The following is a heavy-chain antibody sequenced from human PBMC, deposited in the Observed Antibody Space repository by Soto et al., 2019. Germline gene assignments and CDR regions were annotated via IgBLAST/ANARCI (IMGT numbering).Heavy chain of an antibody. CDR3: AKRHIRKGWVVDY. Sequence: PGGSLRLSCATSGFTFSSYAMSWVRQAPGKGLEWVSAISGSGDYTYYADSVKGRLTISRDNSKNTLYLQMNSLRAEDTAVYYCAKRHIRKGWVVDYWGQGTLVTVSS. V-gene: IGHV3-23*01. CDR1: GFTFSSYA. D-gene: IGHD2-15*01. J-gene: IGHJ4*02. CDR2: ISGSGDYT.